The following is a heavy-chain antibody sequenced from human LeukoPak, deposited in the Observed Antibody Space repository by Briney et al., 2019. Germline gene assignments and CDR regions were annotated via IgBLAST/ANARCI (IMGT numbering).Heavy chain of an antibody. Sequence: SETLSLTCTVSGDSISSYHWSWIRQSPGKGLEWIGYISYSGSTNYNPSLKSRVTISVDTSKSQFSLQLSSVTAADTAVYYCARVGRGDHTWGSYYFDHWGQGTLVTVSS. J-gene: IGHJ4*02. CDR1: GDSISSYH. CDR3: ARVGRGDHTWGSYYFDH. D-gene: IGHD3-16*01. V-gene: IGHV4-59*01. CDR2: ISYSGST.